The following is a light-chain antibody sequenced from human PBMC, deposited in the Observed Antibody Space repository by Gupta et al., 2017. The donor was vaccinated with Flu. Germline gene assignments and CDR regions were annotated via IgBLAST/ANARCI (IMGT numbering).Light chain of an antibody. Sequence: IVMTQSPDSLAVSLGERATINCKSSQSVLYTPNNKNYLAWYQQKPGRPPKLLIYWASTRESGVPDRFSGSGSGTDFILTISSLQAEDVAVYYCQQYYATASWTFGQGTKVEI. V-gene: IGKV4-1*01. CDR2: WAS. CDR3: QQYYATASWT. J-gene: IGKJ1*01. CDR1: QSVLYTPNNKNY.